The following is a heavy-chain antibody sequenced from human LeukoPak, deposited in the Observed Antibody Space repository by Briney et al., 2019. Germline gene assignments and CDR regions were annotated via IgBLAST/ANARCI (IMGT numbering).Heavy chain of an antibody. J-gene: IGHJ4*02. D-gene: IGHD5-18*01. CDR3: AGVDTVMDDSHYIDF. CDR1: GGTISSSSFY. Sequence: SETLSLTCSVSGGTISSSSFYWGWIRQPPGKGLEWIGSVYYNGYTYYDPSLKSRVTISADRSKNQFSLELRFVTAADTAVYYCAGVDTVMDDSHYIDFWGQGTLVTVSS. V-gene: IGHV4-39*07. CDR2: VYYNGYT.